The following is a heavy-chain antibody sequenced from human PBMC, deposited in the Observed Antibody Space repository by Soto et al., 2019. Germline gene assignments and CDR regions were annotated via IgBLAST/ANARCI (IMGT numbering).Heavy chain of an antibody. J-gene: IGHJ5*02. CDR1: GYTFASYY. V-gene: IGHV1-46*01. D-gene: IGHD3-16*01. CDR3: TRELGPGGFDRFDP. CDR2: INPTGGNT. Sequence: QVQLLQSGAEVKKPGASVKVSCKASGYTFASYYIYWVRQAPGQGLEWVGLINPTGGNTDYAQAFPGRITLTRDTSTGTVYLELESLTPEDTAIYFCTRELGPGGFDRFDPWGQGTLVIVSS.